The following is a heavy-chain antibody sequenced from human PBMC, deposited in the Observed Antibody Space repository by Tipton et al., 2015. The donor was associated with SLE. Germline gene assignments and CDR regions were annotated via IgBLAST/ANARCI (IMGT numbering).Heavy chain of an antibody. J-gene: IGHJ6*03. CDR1: GGSISSDSHY. D-gene: IGHD1-1*01. CDR2: IYTSGST. Sequence: TLSLTCTVSGGSISSDSHYWSWIRQPAGKGLEWIGRIYTSGSTNYNPSLKSRVTISVDTSKNQFSLRLSSVTAADTAVYYCARDNKDTTLLGTIDSESYYYYYYMDVWGKGTTVTVSS. CDR3: ARDNKDTTLLGTIDSESYYYYYYMDV. V-gene: IGHV4-61*02.